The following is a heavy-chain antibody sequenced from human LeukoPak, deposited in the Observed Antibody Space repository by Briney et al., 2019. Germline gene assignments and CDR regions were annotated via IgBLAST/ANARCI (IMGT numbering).Heavy chain of an antibody. V-gene: IGHV4-59*01. J-gene: IGHJ2*01. CDR3: ARDRQDGSGYYWYFDL. CDR2: IYYTGGT. D-gene: IGHD3-22*01. CDR1: GGSISNYY. Sequence: SETLSLTCTVSGGSISNYYWSWIRQPPGKGLEWIGYIYYTGGTNYNPSLKSRVTISVDTSKNQFSLKLSSVTAADTAVYYCARDRQDGSGYYWYFDLWGRGTLVTVSS.